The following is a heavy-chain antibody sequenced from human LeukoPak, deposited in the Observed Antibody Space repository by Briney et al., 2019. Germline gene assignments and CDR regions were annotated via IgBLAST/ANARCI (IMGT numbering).Heavy chain of an antibody. CDR2: TNPSGGST. CDR1: GYTFTSYY. CDR3: ARDGSPMVRGVISYYYYGMDV. D-gene: IGHD3-10*01. Sequence: ASVKVSREASGYTFTSYYMHWVRQAPGQGLEWMGITNPSGGSTSYAQKFQGRVTMTRDTSTSTVYMELSSLRSEDTAVYYCARDGSPMVRGVISYYYYGMDVWGKGTTVTVSS. V-gene: IGHV1-46*01. J-gene: IGHJ6*04.